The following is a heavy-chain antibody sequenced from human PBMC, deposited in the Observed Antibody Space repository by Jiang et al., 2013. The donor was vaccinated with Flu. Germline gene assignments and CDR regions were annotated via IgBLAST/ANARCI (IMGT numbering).Heavy chain of an antibody. J-gene: IGHJ4*02. V-gene: IGHV3-23*01. D-gene: IGHD6-13*01. CDR3: ANSRPLIWQLDMFDY. Sequence: ISRDNSKNTLYLQMNSLRAEDTAVYYCANSRPLIWQLDMFDYWGQGTLVTVSS.